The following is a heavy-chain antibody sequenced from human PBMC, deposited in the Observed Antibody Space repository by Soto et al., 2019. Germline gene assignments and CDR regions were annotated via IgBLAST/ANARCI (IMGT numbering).Heavy chain of an antibody. CDR2: INPNTGGT. CDR1: GYTFTDYY. V-gene: IGHV1-2*04. Sequence: ASVKVSCKASGYTFTDYYIHWVRQAPGQGLEWMGWINPNTGGTNYAQKFQDWVTVTRDRSISTAYMELSRLRPDDTAMYYCARDGVSSTEYTWNYGTYFDYWGQGALVTVSS. D-gene: IGHD1-7*01. CDR3: ARDGVSSTEYTWNYGTYFDY. J-gene: IGHJ4*02.